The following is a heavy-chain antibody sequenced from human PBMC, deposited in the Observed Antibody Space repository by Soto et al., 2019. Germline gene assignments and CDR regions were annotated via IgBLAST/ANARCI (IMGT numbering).Heavy chain of an antibody. J-gene: IGHJ6*02. D-gene: IGHD4-4*01. V-gene: IGHV1-18*01. CDR2: ISAYNGKT. CDR1: GATFISYT. Sequence: GASAKVSCKASGATFISYTISWVRQAPGQGLEWMGWISAYNGKTNYAQKLQGRVTMTTDTSTSTAYMELRSLRSDDTAVYYCARDPTYTTVTSGDVWGQGTTVTVSS. CDR3: ARDPTYTTVTSGDV.